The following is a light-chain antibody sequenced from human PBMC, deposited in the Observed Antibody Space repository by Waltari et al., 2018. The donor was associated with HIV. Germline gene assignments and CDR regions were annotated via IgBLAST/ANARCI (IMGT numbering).Light chain of an antibody. J-gene: IGKJ4*01. Sequence: DIEMPPSPSSVSASVRDRVPCTCRASPGIKTYFAWSQQRPAKAPTLLVYAASRLESGVPARFNGSGSGLNFTLTITDFQPNDSASYYCQQANSFPDTVGGGTRVDI. CDR1: PGIKTY. CDR3: QQANSFPDT. V-gene: IGKV1-12*01. CDR2: AAS.